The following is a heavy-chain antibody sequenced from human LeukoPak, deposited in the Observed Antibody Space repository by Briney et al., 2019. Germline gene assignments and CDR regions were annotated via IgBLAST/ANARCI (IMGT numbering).Heavy chain of an antibody. CDR3: ARVRYYDSSGYYYYFDY. J-gene: IGHJ4*02. CDR1: GGSISSGGYY. V-gene: IGHV4-31*03. Sequence: SQSLSLTCTVAGGSISSGGYYWSWIRQHRGKGLEWIGYIYYSGSTYYNPSLKSRVTISVDTSKNQFSLKLSSVTAADTAVYYCARVRYYDSSGYYYYFDYWGQGTLVTVSS. D-gene: IGHD3-22*01. CDR2: IYYSGST.